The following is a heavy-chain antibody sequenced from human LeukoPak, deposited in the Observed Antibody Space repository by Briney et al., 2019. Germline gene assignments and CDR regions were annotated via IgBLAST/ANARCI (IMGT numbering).Heavy chain of an antibody. CDR2: INPNSGDT. V-gene: IGHV1-2*02. Sequence: ASVKVSCKASGYTLTAYYMHWVRQAPGQGLEWMGWINPNSGDTDYAQKFQGRVTMTRGRSISTAYMELSNLRLDDTAVYYCARGYGLVGTLVDYWGQGTLVTVSS. D-gene: IGHD1-7*01. CDR3: ARGYGLVGTLVDY. CDR1: GYTLTAYY. J-gene: IGHJ4*02.